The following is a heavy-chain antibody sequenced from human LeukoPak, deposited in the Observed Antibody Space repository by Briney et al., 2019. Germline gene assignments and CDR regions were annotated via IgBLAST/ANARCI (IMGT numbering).Heavy chain of an antibody. Sequence: PSETLSLTCTVSGGSISSSTYYWGWIRQPPGKGLEWIGSISYSGNIYYNPSLKSRVTTSVDTSKNQFSLKLNSVTAADTAVYYCARQRRLELPDYWGQGTLVTVSS. CDR1: GGSISSSTYY. D-gene: IGHD3-16*01. CDR2: ISYSGNI. J-gene: IGHJ4*02. CDR3: ARQRRLELPDY. V-gene: IGHV4-39*01.